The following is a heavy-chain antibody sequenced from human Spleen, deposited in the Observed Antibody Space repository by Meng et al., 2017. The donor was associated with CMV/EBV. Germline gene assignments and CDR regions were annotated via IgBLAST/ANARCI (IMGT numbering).Heavy chain of an antibody. J-gene: IGHJ4*02. CDR3: TGTNYDFRH. V-gene: IGHV3-30*02. Sequence: GESLKISCAASGFTFSSYGMHWVRQAPGKGLEWVAFIRYDGSNKYYGNSVKGRFTISRDNSKNTLYLQMNSLRAEDTAVYYCTGTNYDFRHWGQGTLVTVSS. CDR1: GFTFSSYG. D-gene: IGHD3-3*01. CDR2: IRYDGSNK.